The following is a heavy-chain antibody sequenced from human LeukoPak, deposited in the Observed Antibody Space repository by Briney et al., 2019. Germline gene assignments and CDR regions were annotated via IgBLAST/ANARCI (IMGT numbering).Heavy chain of an antibody. CDR3: VKGAESYCDSRSDY. CDR1: GFTFSSYA. D-gene: IGHD3-22*01. J-gene: IGHJ4*02. V-gene: IGHV3-64D*09. Sequence: GGSLRLSCSASGFTFSSYAMHWVRQAPGKGLEYVSAMSSSGGETYYADSMKGRVIISRDNSKNTLYLQLSSLTPEDTAVYFCVKGAESYCDSRSDYWGQGTLVTVSS. CDR2: MSSSGGET.